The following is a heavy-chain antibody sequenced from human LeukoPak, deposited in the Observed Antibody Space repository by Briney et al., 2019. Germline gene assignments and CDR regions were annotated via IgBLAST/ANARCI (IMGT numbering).Heavy chain of an antibody. Sequence: ASVKVSCKASGYTFTGYYMHWVRQAPGRGLEWMGWINPNSGGTNYAQKFQGWVTMTRDTSISTAYMELSRLRSDDTAVYYCARGSALGLRYFDWSLSYYFDYWGQGTLVTVSS. CDR3: ARGSALGLRYFDWSLSYYFDY. CDR2: INPNSGGT. CDR1: GYTFTGYY. D-gene: IGHD3-9*01. J-gene: IGHJ4*02. V-gene: IGHV1-2*04.